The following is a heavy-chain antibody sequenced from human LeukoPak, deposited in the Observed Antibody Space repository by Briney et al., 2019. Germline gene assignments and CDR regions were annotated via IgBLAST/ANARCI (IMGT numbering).Heavy chain of an antibody. V-gene: IGHV4-30-4*01. D-gene: IGHD2-15*01. CDR2: IYDSGST. Sequence: SETLSLTCTVSGASIRSGDYYWSWIRQPPGQGLEWIGYIYDSGSTYYNPSLKSRITISVDTSENRFSLKLSSVTATDTAVYYCARDCSGGSCYGAFDIWGQGTMVTVSS. CDR1: GASIRSGDYY. CDR3: ARDCSGGSCYGAFDI. J-gene: IGHJ3*02.